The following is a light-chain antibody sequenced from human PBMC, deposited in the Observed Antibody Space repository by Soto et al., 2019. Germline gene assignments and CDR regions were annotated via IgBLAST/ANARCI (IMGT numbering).Light chain of an antibody. CDR2: GAS. CDR3: HQYVSSQGT. J-gene: IGKJ4*01. Sequence: EIVLTQSPGTLSLSPGERATLSCRASQSVTSNYLAWYQQKPGQAPRLLIYGASSRATGIPDRFSGSGSGTDFTLIISRLEPEDFAVYYCHQYVSSQGTFGGGTKVEIK. V-gene: IGKV3-20*01. CDR1: QSVTSNY.